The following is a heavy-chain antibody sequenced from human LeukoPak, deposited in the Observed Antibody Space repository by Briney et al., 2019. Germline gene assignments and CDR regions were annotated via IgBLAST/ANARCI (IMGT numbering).Heavy chain of an antibody. J-gene: IGHJ6*03. CDR3: VRHYPPVWSGYYYVDV. Sequence: SETLSLTCTVSGGSISSSSYYWGWIRQPPGKGLEWIGSIYYSGSTYYNPSLKSRVTISVDTSKKQFSLKLSSVTAADTAVYYCVRHYPPVWSGYYYVDVWGKGATVTVSS. CDR2: IYYSGST. D-gene: IGHD3-3*01. CDR1: GGSISSSSYY. V-gene: IGHV4-39*01.